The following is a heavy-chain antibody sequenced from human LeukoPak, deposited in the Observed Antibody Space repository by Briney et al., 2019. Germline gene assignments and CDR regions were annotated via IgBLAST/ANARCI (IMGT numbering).Heavy chain of an antibody. D-gene: IGHD3-10*01. CDR1: GFTFSSYW. CDR2: ISGSGSST. CDR3: AKTSGSGNYYYYYYAMDV. V-gene: IGHV3-23*01. J-gene: IGHJ6*02. Sequence: GGSLRLSCAASGFTFSSYWMSWVRQAPGKGLEWVSAISGSGSSTFYADSVKGRFTISRDHSKNTLYLQMNSLRAEDTAVYYCAKTSGSGNYYYYYYAMDVWDQGTTVTVSS.